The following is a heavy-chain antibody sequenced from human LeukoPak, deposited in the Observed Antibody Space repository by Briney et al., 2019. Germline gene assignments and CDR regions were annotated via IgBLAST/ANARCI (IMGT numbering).Heavy chain of an antibody. D-gene: IGHD3-3*01. V-gene: IGHV1-69*02. CDR3: ARSMGGDYDFWSGYSYYFDY. J-gene: IGHJ4*02. CDR1: GGTFSSYT. Sequence: SVKVSCKASGGTFSSYTISWVRQAPGQGLEWMGRIIPILGIANYAQKFQGRVTITADKSTSTAYMELSSLRSEDTAVYHCARSMGGDYDFWSGYSYYFDYWGQGTLVTVSS. CDR2: IIPILGIA.